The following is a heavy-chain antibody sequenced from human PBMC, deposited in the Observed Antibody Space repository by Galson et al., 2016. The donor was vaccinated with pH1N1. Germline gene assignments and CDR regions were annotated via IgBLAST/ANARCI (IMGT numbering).Heavy chain of an antibody. CDR2: IKQDGSAK. D-gene: IGHD1-7*01. V-gene: IGHV3-7*03. J-gene: IGHJ4*02. CDR3: AKDMNLELREGALDY. CDR1: GFTFKNFG. Sequence: SLRLSCAASGFTFKNFGMSWVRQAPGKGLEWVANIKQDGSAKYFVDSVKGRFTISRDNAKNSLFLQMNSLRAEDTALYYCAKDMNLELREGALDYWGQGALVTVSS.